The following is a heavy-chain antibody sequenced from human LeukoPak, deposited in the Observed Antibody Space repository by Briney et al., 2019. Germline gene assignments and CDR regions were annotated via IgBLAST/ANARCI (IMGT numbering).Heavy chain of an antibody. D-gene: IGHD7-27*01. CDR2: INHSGST. CDR1: GGSISSYY. CDR3: ARQTGAYYYYMDV. J-gene: IGHJ6*03. V-gene: IGHV4-34*01. Sequence: PSETLSLTCTVSGGSISSYYWSWIRQPPGKGLEWIGEINHSGSTNYNPSLKSRVTISVDTSKNQFSLKLSSVTAADTAVYYCARQTGAYYYYMDVWGKGTTVTVSS.